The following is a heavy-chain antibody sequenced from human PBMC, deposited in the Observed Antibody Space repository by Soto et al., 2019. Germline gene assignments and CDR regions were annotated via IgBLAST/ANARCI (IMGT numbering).Heavy chain of an antibody. CDR2: IIPIPGTA. V-gene: IGHV1-69*01. J-gene: IGHJ6*02. CDR1: GGTFSSYA. D-gene: IGHD2-2*01. Sequence: QVQLVQSGAEVKKPGSSVKVSCKASGGTFSSYAISWVRQAPGQGLEWMGGIIPIPGTANYAQKFQGRVTITADESTSTAYIELSSLRSEDTAVYYCARSQGSSTSLEIYYYYYYGMDVWGPGTTVTVSS. CDR3: ARSQGSSTSLEIYYYYYYGMDV.